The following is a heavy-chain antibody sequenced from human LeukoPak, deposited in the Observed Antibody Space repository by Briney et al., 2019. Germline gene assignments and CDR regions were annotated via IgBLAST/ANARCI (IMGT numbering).Heavy chain of an antibody. CDR3: ARGQVPAARGYNWFDR. CDR1: GWSLNDYY. D-gene: IGHD2-2*01. Sequence: PSETLSLTCAVSGWSLNDYYWNWIRQPPGKGLEWIGEINARGDTNYNPSLKSRVTISVDTSKKQFSLRLTSMIAADTALYYCARGQVPAARGYNWFDRWGQGTLVTVSS. V-gene: IGHV4-34*01. J-gene: IGHJ5*02. CDR2: INARGDT.